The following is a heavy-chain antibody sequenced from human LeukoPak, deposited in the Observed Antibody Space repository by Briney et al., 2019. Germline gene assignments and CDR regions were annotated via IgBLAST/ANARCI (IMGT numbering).Heavy chain of an antibody. CDR1: GGPFSGYY. Sequence: SEPLSLTCAVYGGPFSGYYWRWIPQPPGKGLEWIGEINHSGSTNYNPSLKSRVTISVDTSKNQFSLKLSSVTAADTAVYYCARFVVVAATYNWFDPWGQGTLVTVSS. CDR3: ARFVVVAATYNWFDP. D-gene: IGHD2-15*01. V-gene: IGHV4-34*01. CDR2: INHSGST. J-gene: IGHJ5*02.